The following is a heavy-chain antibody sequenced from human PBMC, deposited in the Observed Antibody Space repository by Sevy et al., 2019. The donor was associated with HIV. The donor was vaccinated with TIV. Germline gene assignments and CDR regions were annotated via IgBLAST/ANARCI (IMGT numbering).Heavy chain of an antibody. CDR3: AREVEVEVNGWFDP. Sequence: ASVKVSCKASGGTFSSYAISWVRQAPGQGLEWMGGIIPILGIANYAQKFQGRVTITADKSTSTAYMELSSLRSEDTAVYYCAREVEVEVNGWFDPWGQGTLVTVSS. D-gene: IGHD2-21*01. J-gene: IGHJ5*02. CDR1: GGTFSSYA. V-gene: IGHV1-69*10. CDR2: IIPILGIA.